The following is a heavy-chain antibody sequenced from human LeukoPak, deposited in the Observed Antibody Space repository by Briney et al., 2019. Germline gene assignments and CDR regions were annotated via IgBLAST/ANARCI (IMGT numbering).Heavy chain of an antibody. CDR1: GFTFSSYG. Sequence: PGGSLRLSCAASGFTFSSYGMGWVRQAPGKGLEWVSAISGSGGSTYYADSVKGRFTISRDNSKNTLYLEMNSLSPDDTAVYYCARGVEPLAANTLAYWGQGTLVTVSS. J-gene: IGHJ4*02. CDR3: ARGVEPLAANTLAY. D-gene: IGHD1-14*01. V-gene: IGHV3-23*01. CDR2: ISGSGGST.